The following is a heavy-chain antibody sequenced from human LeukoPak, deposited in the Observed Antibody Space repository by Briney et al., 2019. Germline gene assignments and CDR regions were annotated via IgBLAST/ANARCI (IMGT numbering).Heavy chain of an antibody. V-gene: IGHV4-34*01. D-gene: IGHD5-12*01. Sequence: SETLSLTCAVYGGSFSGYYWSWIRQPPGKGLEWIGEINHSGSTNYNPSLKSRVTISVNASKNQFSLKLSSVTAAATAVYYCARGADSGYDYFDYWGQGTLVTVSS. CDR2: INHSGST. J-gene: IGHJ4*02. CDR3: ARGADSGYDYFDY. CDR1: GGSFSGYY.